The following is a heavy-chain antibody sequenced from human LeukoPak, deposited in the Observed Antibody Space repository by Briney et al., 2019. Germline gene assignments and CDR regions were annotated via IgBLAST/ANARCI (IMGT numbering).Heavy chain of an antibody. V-gene: IGHV3-48*01. Sequence: GGSLRLSCAASGFTFSSYSMNWVRQAPGKGLEWVSYISSSSSTIYYADSVKGRFTISRDNSKNTLYLQMNSLRTDDTAIYYCARRGYSASSGYDYWGQGTLVTVSS. CDR3: ARRGYSASSGYDY. D-gene: IGHD3-22*01. CDR2: ISSSSSTI. CDR1: GFTFSSYS. J-gene: IGHJ4*02.